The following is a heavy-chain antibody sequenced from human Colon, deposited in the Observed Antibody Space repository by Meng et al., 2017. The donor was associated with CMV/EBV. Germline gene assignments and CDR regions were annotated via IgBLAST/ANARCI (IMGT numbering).Heavy chain of an antibody. Sequence: ETLSLTCAASGFTFETYSMHWVRQAPGRGLEWVASVSSSSAFIYYVDSLKGRFTISRDNAKNSLFLQMNSLRAEDTAVYYCARGADLDFWGQGTLVTVSS. CDR3: ARGADLDF. CDR2: VSSSSAFI. D-gene: IGHD4/OR15-4a*01. V-gene: IGHV3-21*01. J-gene: IGHJ4*02. CDR1: GFTFETYS.